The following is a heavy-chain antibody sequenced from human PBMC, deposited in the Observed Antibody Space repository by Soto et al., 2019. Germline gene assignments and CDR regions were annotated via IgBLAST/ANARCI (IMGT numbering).Heavy chain of an antibody. V-gene: IGHV5-10-1*01. J-gene: IGHJ5*02. CDR3: ARGGVVVVAAGVWFDP. CDR1: GYSFTGYW. Sequence: GESLKICCKCSGYSFTGYWSSWGRQMPGKGLEWMGRIDPSDSYTNYSPSLQGHVTISADKSISTAYLQWSSLKASDTAMYYCARGGVVVVAAGVWFDPWGQGTLVTVSS. CDR2: IDPSDSYT. D-gene: IGHD2-15*01.